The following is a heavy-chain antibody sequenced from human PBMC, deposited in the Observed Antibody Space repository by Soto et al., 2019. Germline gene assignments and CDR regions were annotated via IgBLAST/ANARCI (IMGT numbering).Heavy chain of an antibody. CDR3: ARDSKDDSSGYYAGFDY. D-gene: IGHD3-22*01. CDR2: IYYDGSNK. CDR1: GFTVSSYG. Sequence: QMQLVESGGGVVQRGRSLRLSCAVSGFTVSSYGMNWVRQAPGKGLEWVAAIYYDGSNKYYADSVRGRFTISRDNFKNTLYLHMNSLRAEDTAVYYCARDSKDDSSGYYAGFDYWGQGTLVTVSS. V-gene: IGHV3-33*01. J-gene: IGHJ4*02.